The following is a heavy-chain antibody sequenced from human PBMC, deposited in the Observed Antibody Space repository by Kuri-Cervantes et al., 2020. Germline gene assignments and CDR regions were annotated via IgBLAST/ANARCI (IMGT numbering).Heavy chain of an antibody. Sequence: GSLRLSCAVYGGSFSGYYWSWIRQPPGKGLEWIGEINHSGSTNYNPSLKSRVTISVGTSKNQFSLKLSSVTAADTAVYYCARERRITMVRGVHDWFDPWGQGTLVTVSS. D-gene: IGHD3-10*01. CDR1: GGSFSGYY. CDR2: INHSGST. CDR3: ARERRITMVRGVHDWFDP. V-gene: IGHV4-34*01. J-gene: IGHJ5*02.